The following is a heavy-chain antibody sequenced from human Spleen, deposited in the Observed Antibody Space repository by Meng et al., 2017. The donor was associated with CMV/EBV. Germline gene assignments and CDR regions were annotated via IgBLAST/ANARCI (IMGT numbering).Heavy chain of an antibody. CDR2: IRSKVYGETT. V-gene: IGHV3-49*04. CDR1: GFTFGDYA. J-gene: IGHJ5*01. Sequence: GGSLRLSCSASGFTFGDYAMYWVRQAPGKGLEWVAFIRSKVYGETTEYAASVKGRFTISRADSKNIAYLQMNGLKSEDTAVYYCTKDAVSGWYPNWFDSWGQGTLVTVSS. CDR3: TKDAVSGWYPNWFDS. D-gene: IGHD6-19*01.